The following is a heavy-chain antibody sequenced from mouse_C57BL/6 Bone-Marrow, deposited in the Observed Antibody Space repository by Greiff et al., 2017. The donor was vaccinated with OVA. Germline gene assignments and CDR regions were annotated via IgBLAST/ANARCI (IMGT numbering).Heavy chain of an antibody. J-gene: IGHJ4*01. V-gene: IGHV14-1*01. CDR2: IDPEDGDT. D-gene: IGHD1-1*02. CDR1: GFNIKDYY. CDR3: TTYGYYAMDY. Sequence: VQLKESGAELVRPGASVKLSCTASGFNIKDYYMHWVKQRPEQGLEWIGRIDPEDGDTEYAPKFQGQAPMTADTSSNTAYLQLSSLTSEDTAVYYCTTYGYYAMDYWGQGTSVTVSS.